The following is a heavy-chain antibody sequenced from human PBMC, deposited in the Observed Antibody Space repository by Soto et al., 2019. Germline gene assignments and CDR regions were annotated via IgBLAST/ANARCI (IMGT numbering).Heavy chain of an antibody. D-gene: IGHD6-19*01. CDR2: IIPIFGTA. Sequence: QVQLVQSGAEVKKPGSSVKVSCKASGGTFSSYAISWVRQAPGQGLEWMGGIIPIFGTANYAQKFQGRVTITADESTSTAYMELSSLRSEDTAVYYCARSKDSSGWSKYHYYYGMDVWGQGTTVTVSS. V-gene: IGHV1-69*01. J-gene: IGHJ6*02. CDR1: GGTFSSYA. CDR3: ARSKDSSGWSKYHYYYGMDV.